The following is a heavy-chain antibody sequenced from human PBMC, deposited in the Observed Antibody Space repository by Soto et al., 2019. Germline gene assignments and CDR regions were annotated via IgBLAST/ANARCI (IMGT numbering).Heavy chain of an antibody. CDR2: IGGGGADT. D-gene: IGHD3-10*01. V-gene: IGHV3-23*01. J-gene: IGHJ5*02. CDR1: GFTFSDYA. Sequence: DVQLLESGGGLVQPGGSLRLYCAASGFTFSDYAMSWVRQAPGKGLEWVSAIGGGGADTYYAASVKGRFTISRDNSKNTLYLQMNSLRAEDTAVYYCAKDAVPYNREWDWFDPWGHGTLVTVSS. CDR3: AKDAVPYNREWDWFDP.